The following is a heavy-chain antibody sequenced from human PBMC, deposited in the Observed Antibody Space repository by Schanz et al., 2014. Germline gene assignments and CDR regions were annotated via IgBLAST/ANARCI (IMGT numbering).Heavy chain of an antibody. CDR2: INTNNGDP. J-gene: IGHJ5*01. Sequence: QVQLVQSGSELTRPGASVKVSCKASGYNFTTYTMNWVRQAPGQGLEWMGWINTNNGDPTYAQGFTGRFVFSLDTSVSTAYLQISSLKAEDTAIYYCAREARCFDSWGQGTLVTVSS. V-gene: IGHV7-4-1*02. CDR1: GYNFTTYT. D-gene: IGHD6-6*01. CDR3: AREARCFDS.